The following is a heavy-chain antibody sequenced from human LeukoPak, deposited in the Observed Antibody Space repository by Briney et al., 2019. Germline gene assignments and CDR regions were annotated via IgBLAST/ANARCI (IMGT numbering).Heavy chain of an antibody. V-gene: IGHV3-7*01. CDR2: IKQDGSER. J-gene: IGHJ4*02. CDR3: ARDGHSGTYQPDY. CDR1: GFTFSRYW. Sequence: GGSLRLSCTASGFTFSRYWMSWVGQAPGKGLEWVANIKQDGSERYFVDSVKGRFTIFRDNAKNSLYLQMNSLRAEDTALYYCARDGHSGTYQPDYWGQGTLVTVSS. D-gene: IGHD1-26*01.